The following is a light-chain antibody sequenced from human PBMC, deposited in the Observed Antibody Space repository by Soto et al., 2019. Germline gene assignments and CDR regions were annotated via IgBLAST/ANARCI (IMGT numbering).Light chain of an antibody. J-gene: IGKJ1*01. CDR3: QQYNSYSRT. CDR1: QSISSW. Sequence: IQMTQSPSTLSASVVDRVPITCRASQSISSWLAWYQQKPGKAPKLLIYDASSLESGVPSRFSGSGSGTEFTLTISSLQPDDFATYYCQQYNSYSRTFGQGTKVDIK. CDR2: DAS. V-gene: IGKV1-5*01.